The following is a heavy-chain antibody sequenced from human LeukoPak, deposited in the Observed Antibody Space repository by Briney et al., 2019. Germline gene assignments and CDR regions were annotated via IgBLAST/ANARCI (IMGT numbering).Heavy chain of an antibody. J-gene: IGHJ4*02. D-gene: IGHD3-22*01. V-gene: IGHV3-23*01. CDR1: GFIFSNYA. Sequence: GGSLRLSCAASGFIFSNYAMSWFRQAPGKGLEWVSTITGNGGSTYYADSVRGRFTISRDNSKNTLSLQMNRLRAEDSATYYCAKHHDSSGYYEYFEYWGQGTLVTVSS. CDR2: ITGNGGST. CDR3: AKHHDSSGYYEYFEY.